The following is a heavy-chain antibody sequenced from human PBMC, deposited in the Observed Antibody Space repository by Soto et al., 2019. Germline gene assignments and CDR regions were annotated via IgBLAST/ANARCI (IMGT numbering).Heavy chain of an antibody. D-gene: IGHD3-22*01. Sequence: QVQLVQSGAEVKKPGSSVKVSCKASGGTFSSYAISWVRQAPGQGLEWMGGIIPIFGTANYAQKFQGRVTITAYESTSTAYMELSSLRSEDTAVYYCATPAPDSSGYHDAFDIWGQGTMVNVSS. CDR2: IIPIFGTA. V-gene: IGHV1-69*01. J-gene: IGHJ3*02. CDR3: ATPAPDSSGYHDAFDI. CDR1: GGTFSSYA.